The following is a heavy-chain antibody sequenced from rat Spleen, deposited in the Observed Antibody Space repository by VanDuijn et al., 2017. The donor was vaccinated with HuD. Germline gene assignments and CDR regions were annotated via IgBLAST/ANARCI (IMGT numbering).Heavy chain of an antibody. CDR1: GYSITTTY. Sequence: EVQLQESGPGLVKPSQSLSLTCSVTGYSITTTYWGWIRKFPGNKMEWIGHISYSGRTSYNPSLKSRISITRDTSTNQFFLQLNSVTTEDTATYYCARPTTGIPFNYWGQGVMVTVSS. D-gene: IGHD1-9*01. J-gene: IGHJ2*01. CDR2: ISYSGRT. V-gene: IGHV3-1*01. CDR3: ARPTTGIPFNY.